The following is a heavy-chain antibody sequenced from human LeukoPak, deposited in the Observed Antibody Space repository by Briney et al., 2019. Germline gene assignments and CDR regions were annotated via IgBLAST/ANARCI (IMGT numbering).Heavy chain of an antibody. Sequence: SETLSLTCAVYGGSFSGYYWSWIRQPPGKGLEWIGEINHSGSTNYNPSLKSRVTISVDTSKNQFSLKLSSVTAADTAVYYCARGLIPMVPKYFDYWGQGTLVTVSS. V-gene: IGHV4-34*01. CDR3: ARGLIPMVPKYFDY. D-gene: IGHD3-10*01. CDR2: INHSGST. J-gene: IGHJ4*02. CDR1: GGSFSGYY.